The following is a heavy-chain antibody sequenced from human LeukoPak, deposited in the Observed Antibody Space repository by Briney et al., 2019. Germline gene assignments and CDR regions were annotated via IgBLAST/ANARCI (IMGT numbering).Heavy chain of an antibody. Sequence: ASVKVSCKASGYTFTSYAMHWVRQAPGQRLEWMGWINAGNGNTKYSQKFQGRVTITRDTSASTAYMELSSLRSEDTAVYYCARGADYGDYYFDYWGQGTLVTVS. D-gene: IGHD4-17*01. CDR2: INAGNGNT. V-gene: IGHV1-3*01. CDR3: ARGADYGDYYFDY. J-gene: IGHJ4*02. CDR1: GYTFTSYA.